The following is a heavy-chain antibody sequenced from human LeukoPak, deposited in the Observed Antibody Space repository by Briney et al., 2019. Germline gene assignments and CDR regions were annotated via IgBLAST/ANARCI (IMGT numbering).Heavy chain of an antibody. CDR3: AKGGGSRNFDY. CDR1: GFTFSNCA. CDR2: ISDSGGST. V-gene: IGHV3-23*01. D-gene: IGHD1-26*01. J-gene: IGHJ4*02. Sequence: PGGSLRLSCAASGFTFSNCAMSWVRQAPGKGREWVSHISDSGGSTYYADSVKGRFTISRDNSKNTLDLQMDSLRAEDTAVYYCAKGGGSRNFDYWGQGTLVTVSS.